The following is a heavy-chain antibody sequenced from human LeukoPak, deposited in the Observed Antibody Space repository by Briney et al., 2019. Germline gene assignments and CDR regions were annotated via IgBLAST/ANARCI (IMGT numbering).Heavy chain of an antibody. V-gene: IGHV1-18*01. CDR3: ARGQYSYGVYYYYGMDV. D-gene: IGHD5-18*01. J-gene: IGHJ6*02. Sequence: GASVKVSFKASGYTFTSYGISWVRQAPGQGLEWMGWISAYNGNTNYAQKLQGSVTMTTDTSTSTAYMELRSLTSDDTAVYYCARGQYSYGVYYYYGMDVWGQGTTVTVSS. CDR2: ISAYNGNT. CDR1: GYTFTSYG.